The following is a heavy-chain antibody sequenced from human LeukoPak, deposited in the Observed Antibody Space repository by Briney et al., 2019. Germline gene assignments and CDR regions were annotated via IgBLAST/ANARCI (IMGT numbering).Heavy chain of an antibody. CDR2: IYTSGST. CDR1: GVSSSSGSYY. D-gene: IGHD1-26*01. CDR3: ARGWELLHFDY. Sequence: SQTLSFTCSVSGVSSSSGSYYRRWIRQPAGRRLEWIGRIYTSGSTNYNPSLESRVTISVDTSKNQFSLKLSSVTAADTAVYYCARGWELLHFDYWGQGTLVTVSS. V-gene: IGHV4-61*02. J-gene: IGHJ4*02.